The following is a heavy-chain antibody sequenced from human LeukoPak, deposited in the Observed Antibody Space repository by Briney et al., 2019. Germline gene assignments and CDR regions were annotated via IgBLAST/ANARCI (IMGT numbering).Heavy chain of an antibody. V-gene: IGHV3-23*01. J-gene: IGHJ4*02. CDR3: TTYYDSGPSKD. Sequence: GGSLRLSCAASGFTFSSYAMTWVRQAPGKGLELVSTINDSGGSTFYADSVKGRFTISRDNSKNTLYLQMNSLRAEDTAMYYCTTYYDSGPSKDWGQGTLVTVSS. D-gene: IGHD3-22*01. CDR1: GFTFSSYA. CDR2: INDSGGST.